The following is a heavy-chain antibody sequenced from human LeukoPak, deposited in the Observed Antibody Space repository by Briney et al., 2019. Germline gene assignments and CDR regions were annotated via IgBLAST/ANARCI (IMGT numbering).Heavy chain of an antibody. Sequence: ASVKVSCKASGYTFPGYYMHCVRQAPGQGLEWMGWINPNSGGTNYAQKFQGRVTMTRDTSISTAYMELGRLRSDDTAVYYCARVASKTYYYDSSGIHFDYWGQGTLVTVSS. CDR2: INPNSGGT. J-gene: IGHJ4*02. V-gene: IGHV1-2*02. D-gene: IGHD3-22*01. CDR3: ARVASKTYYYDSSGIHFDY. CDR1: GYTFPGYY.